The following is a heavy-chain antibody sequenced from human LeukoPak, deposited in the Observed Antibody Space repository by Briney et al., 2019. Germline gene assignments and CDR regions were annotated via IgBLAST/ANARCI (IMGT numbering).Heavy chain of an antibody. CDR3: ARDKPQWLPRDAFDI. Sequence: SVKVSCKASGGTFSSYAISWVRQAPGQGLEWMGGIIPIFGTANYAQKFQGRVTITADESTSTAYMELSSLRSEDTAVYYCARDKPQWLPRDAFDIWGQGTMVTVSS. J-gene: IGHJ3*02. CDR1: GGTFSSYA. CDR2: IIPIFGTA. D-gene: IGHD3-22*01. V-gene: IGHV1-69*13.